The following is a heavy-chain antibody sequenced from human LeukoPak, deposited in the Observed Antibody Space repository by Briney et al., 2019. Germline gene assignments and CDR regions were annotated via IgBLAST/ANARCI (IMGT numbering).Heavy chain of an antibody. CDR2: IYYSGST. CDR3: ARLSTPGYCSSTSCQGVNWFDP. D-gene: IGHD2-2*01. V-gene: IGHV4-30-4*08. J-gene: IGHJ5*02. CDR1: GGSISSGDYY. Sequence: SQTLSLTCTVSGGSISSGDYYWSWIRQPPGKGLEWIGYIYYSGSTYYNPSLKSRVTISVDTSKNQFSLKLSSVTAADTAVYYCARLSTPGYCSSTSCQGVNWFDPWGQGTLVTVSS.